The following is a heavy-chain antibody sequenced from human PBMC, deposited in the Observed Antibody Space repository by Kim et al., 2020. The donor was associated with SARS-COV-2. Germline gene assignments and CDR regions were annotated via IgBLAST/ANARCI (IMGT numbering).Heavy chain of an antibody. CDR3: AGEDTAMVTFDY. CDR1: GGSVSSGSYY. D-gene: IGHD5-18*01. J-gene: IGHJ4*02. V-gene: IGHV4-61*01. Sequence: SETLSLTCTVSGGSVSSGSYYWSWIRQPPGKGLEWIGYIYYSGSTNYNPSLKSRVTISVDTSKNQFSLKLSSVTAADTAVYYCAGEDTAMVTFDYWGQGTLVTVSS. CDR2: IYYSGST.